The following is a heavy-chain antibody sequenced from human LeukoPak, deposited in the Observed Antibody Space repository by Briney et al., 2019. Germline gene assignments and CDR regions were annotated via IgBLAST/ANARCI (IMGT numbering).Heavy chain of an antibody. V-gene: IGHV4-34*01. J-gene: IGHJ4*02. D-gene: IGHD2-2*01. Sequence: SETLSLTCAVYGGSFSGYYWSWIRQPPGKGLEWIGEINHSGSTNYNPSLKSRVTISVDTSKNQFSLKLSSLTAADTAVYYCARGSSPPRYWGQGTLVTVSS. CDR1: GGSFSGYY. CDR3: ARGSSPPRY. CDR2: INHSGST.